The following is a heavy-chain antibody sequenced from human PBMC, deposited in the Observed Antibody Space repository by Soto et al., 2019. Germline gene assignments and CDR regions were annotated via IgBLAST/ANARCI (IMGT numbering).Heavy chain of an antibody. CDR3: AKRAAPGTSYYDY. CDR1: GFTFSSYT. Sequence: GVLRLSCAASGFTFSSYTMSWARQAPGQGLEWVSSVNPGGINTYYSDSVKGRFTISRDNSQNTLYLQMNSLRAEDTAVYYCAKRAAPGTSYYDYWGQGTLVTVSS. J-gene: IGHJ4*02. CDR2: VNPGGINT. V-gene: IGHV3-23*01. D-gene: IGHD6-13*01.